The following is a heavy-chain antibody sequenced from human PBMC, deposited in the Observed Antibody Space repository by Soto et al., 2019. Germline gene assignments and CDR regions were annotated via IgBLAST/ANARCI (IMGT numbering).Heavy chain of an antibody. CDR1: GGSMIAYY. V-gene: IGHV4-59*01. Sequence: PSETLSLTCTVSGGSMIAYYRNWMRQPPGKGLQWIGYTYYSGSTTYNPSLKSRVTISVDSSKNQFSLKLDSVTPADTAVYYCAKVRGTAGKRYFDYWGPGTLVTVSS. J-gene: IGHJ4*02. CDR2: TYYSGST. CDR3: AKVRGTAGKRYFDY. D-gene: IGHD6-13*01.